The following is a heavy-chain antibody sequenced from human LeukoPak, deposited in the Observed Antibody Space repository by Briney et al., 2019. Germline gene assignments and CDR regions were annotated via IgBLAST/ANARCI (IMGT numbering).Heavy chain of an antibody. V-gene: IGHV4-34*01. CDR3: ARGYQLLSGYYYYYYGMDV. Sequence: PSETLSLTCAVYGGSFSGYYWSWIRQPPGKGLELIGEINHSGSTNYNPSLKSRVTISVDTSKNQFSLKLSSVTAADTAVYYCARGYQLLSGYYYYYYGMDVWGQGTTVTVSS. CDR1: GGSFSGYY. D-gene: IGHD2-2*01. J-gene: IGHJ6*02. CDR2: INHSGST.